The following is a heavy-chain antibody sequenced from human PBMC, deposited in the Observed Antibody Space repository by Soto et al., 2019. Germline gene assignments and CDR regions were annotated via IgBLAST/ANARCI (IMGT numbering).Heavy chain of an antibody. Sequence: ASVKVSCKASGFTFTSSAVQWVRQARGQRLEWIGWIVVGSGNTNYAQKFQERVTITRDMSTSTAYMELNSLRAEDTAVYYCARGQYSSGGGYFDYWGQETLVTVSS. CDR1: GFTFTSSA. CDR3: ARGQYSSGGGYFDY. J-gene: IGHJ4*02. CDR2: IVVGSGNT. D-gene: IGHD6-19*01. V-gene: IGHV1-58*01.